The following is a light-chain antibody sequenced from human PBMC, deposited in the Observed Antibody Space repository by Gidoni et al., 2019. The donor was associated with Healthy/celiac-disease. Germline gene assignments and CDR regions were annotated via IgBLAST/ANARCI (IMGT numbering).Light chain of an antibody. CDR1: QGISSY. CDR3: QQLNSYPSWT. Sequence: DIQLTQSPSFLSASVGDRVTITCRASQGISSYLAWYHQKPGKAPKLLIYAASTLQSGVPSRFSGSGSGTEFPLTISSLQPEDFATYYCQQLNSYPSWTFGQGTKVEIK. CDR2: AAS. J-gene: IGKJ1*01. V-gene: IGKV1-9*01.